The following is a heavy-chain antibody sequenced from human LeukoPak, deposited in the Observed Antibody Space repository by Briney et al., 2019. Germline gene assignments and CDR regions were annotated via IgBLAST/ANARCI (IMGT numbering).Heavy chain of an antibody. D-gene: IGHD2-15*01. CDR3: ARIKPDCSGGSCYAHFDY. Sequence: GGSLRLSCAASGFTFSSYSMNWVRQAPGKGLEWVSYISSSSTKSNADPVKGRFTISRDNATNSLYLQMNSLRAEDTAVYYCARIKPDCSGGSCYAHFDYWGQGTLVTVSS. V-gene: IGHV3-48*01. CDR2: ISSSSTK. J-gene: IGHJ4*02. CDR1: GFTFSSYS.